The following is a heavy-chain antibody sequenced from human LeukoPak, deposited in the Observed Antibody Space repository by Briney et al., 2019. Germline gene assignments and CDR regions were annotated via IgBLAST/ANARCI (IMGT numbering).Heavy chain of an antibody. J-gene: IGHJ5*02. V-gene: IGHV1-2*02. D-gene: IGHD1-1*01. CDR2: ISPNSGAT. CDR3: ARGPQANWNDFGWFDP. Sequence: GASVKVSSKASGYTFTGHFMHWVRQTPGQGLEWVGWISPNSGATNYAVRFQGRISITSDTSSSTAYMELSRLRPADTAVYYCARGPQANWNDFGWFDPWGQGTLVTVSS. CDR1: GYTFTGHF.